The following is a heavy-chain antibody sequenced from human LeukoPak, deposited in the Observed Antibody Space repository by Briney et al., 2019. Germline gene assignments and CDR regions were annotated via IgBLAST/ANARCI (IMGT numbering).Heavy chain of an antibody. CDR3: ARDYSQPGESGIPTDY. Sequence: SETLSLTCTVSVGSFSSYYWSWIRQPVAKGLELMGLMCISGSTNYNPSLKSRGIMSIDTSKNQFSLNLSSVAAADTAVYYCARDYSQPGESGIPTDYWGQGILVIVSS. CDR2: MCISGST. J-gene: IGHJ4*02. D-gene: IGHD1-1*01. CDR1: VGSFSSYY. V-gene: IGHV4-4*07.